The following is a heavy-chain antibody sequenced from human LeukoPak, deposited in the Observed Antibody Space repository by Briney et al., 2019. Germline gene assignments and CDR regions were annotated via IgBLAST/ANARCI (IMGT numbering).Heavy chain of an antibody. V-gene: IGHV3-7*03. CDR2: IKEDGSEK. CDR3: AYSRSSLAAGY. D-gene: IGHD2-15*01. J-gene: IGHJ4*02. Sequence: GSLRLSCAASGFTFSSYWMSWVRQAPGKGLEWVANIKEDGSEKYYVDSVKGRFTISRDNAKKSLYLQMSSLRAEDTAVYYCAYSRSSLAAGYWGQGTPVTVSS. CDR1: GFTFSSYW.